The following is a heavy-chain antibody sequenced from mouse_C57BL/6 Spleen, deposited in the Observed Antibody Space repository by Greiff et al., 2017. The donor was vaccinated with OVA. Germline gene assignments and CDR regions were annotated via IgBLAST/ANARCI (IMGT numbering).Heavy chain of an antibody. CDR3: TRWDDGYYLYAMDY. Sequence: VQGVESGAELVRPGASVTLSCKASGYTFTDYEMHWVKQTPVHGLEWIGAIDPETGGTAYNQKFKGKAILTADKSSSTAYMELRSLTSEDSAVYYCTRWDDGYYLYAMDYWGQGTSVTVSS. V-gene: IGHV1-15*01. D-gene: IGHD2-3*01. CDR1: GYTFTDYE. CDR2: IDPETGGT. J-gene: IGHJ4*01.